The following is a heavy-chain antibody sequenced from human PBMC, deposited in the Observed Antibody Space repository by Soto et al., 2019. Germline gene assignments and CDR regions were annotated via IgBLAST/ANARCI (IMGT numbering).Heavy chain of an antibody. CDR2: IYTSGST. D-gene: IGHD2-8*01. CDR3: AREXGQDCTNGVCYWSGMDV. V-gene: IGHV4-4*07. J-gene: IGHJ6*02. CDR1: GGSISSYY. Sequence: PSETLSLTCTVSGGSISSYYWSWIRQPAGKGLEWIGRIYTSGSTNYNPSLKSRVTMSVDTSKNQFSLKLSSVTAADTAVYYCAREXGQDCTNGVCYWSGMDVWGQGTTVTVSS.